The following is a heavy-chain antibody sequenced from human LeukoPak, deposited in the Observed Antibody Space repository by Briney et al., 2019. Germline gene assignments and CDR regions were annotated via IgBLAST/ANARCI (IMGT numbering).Heavy chain of an antibody. Sequence: PGGSLRLSCAASGFTFDDYVMHWVRQAPGKGLEWVSGISWNSGSIGYADSVKGRFTISRDNAKNSLYLQMNSLRAEDTALYYCAKDSGSPGDDAFDIWGQGTMVTVSS. CDR3: AKDSGSPGDDAFDI. V-gene: IGHV3-9*01. CDR1: GFTFDDYV. D-gene: IGHD1-26*01. CDR2: ISWNSGSI. J-gene: IGHJ3*02.